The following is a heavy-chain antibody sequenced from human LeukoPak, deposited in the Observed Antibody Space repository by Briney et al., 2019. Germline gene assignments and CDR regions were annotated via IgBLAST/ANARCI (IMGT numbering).Heavy chain of an antibody. D-gene: IGHD3-10*01. Sequence: GASVKVSCKVSGYTLTELSMHWVRQAPGKGLEWMGGFDPEDGETVYAQKFQGRVTMTEDTSTDTAYMELSSLRSEDTAVYYCATTNYGSGSTLDYWGQGTLVTVSS. CDR3: ATTNYGSGSTLDY. V-gene: IGHV1-24*01. CDR2: FDPEDGET. J-gene: IGHJ4*02. CDR1: GYTLTELS.